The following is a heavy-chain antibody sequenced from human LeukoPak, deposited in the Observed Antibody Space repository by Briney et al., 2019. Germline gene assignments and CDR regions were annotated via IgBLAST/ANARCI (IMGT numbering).Heavy chain of an antibody. CDR1: EFTFNNSA. D-gene: IGHD1-26*01. V-gene: IGHV3-30-3*01. J-gene: IGHJ4*02. CDR3: ARDRSVGTTFMDPPGL. Sequence: GGSLRLSCAASEFTFNNSAMHWVRQAPGKGLEWMAVISYDGSSEYYADSVKGRFTISRDNSKNTLYLQMDSLRAEDTAVYYCARDRSVGTTFMDPPGLWGQGILVTVSS. CDR2: ISYDGSSE.